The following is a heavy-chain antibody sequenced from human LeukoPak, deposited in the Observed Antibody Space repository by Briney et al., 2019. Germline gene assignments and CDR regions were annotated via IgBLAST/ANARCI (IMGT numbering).Heavy chain of an antibody. Sequence: SETLSLTCSVSGASISNYYWSWIRLPPGKGLEWIGYIYYSGTTNYNPSLKSRATIPKDPSKNQISLNQTSVTHADTAVYYCARGPNWFDPWGQGILVTVSS. J-gene: IGHJ5*02. CDR3: ARGPNWFDP. V-gene: IGHV4-59*01. CDR1: GASISNYY. CDR2: IYYSGTT.